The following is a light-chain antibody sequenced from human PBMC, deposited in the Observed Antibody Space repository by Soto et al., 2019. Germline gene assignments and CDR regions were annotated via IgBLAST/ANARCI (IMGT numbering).Light chain of an antibody. CDR3: QQYSPYSSMYT. J-gene: IGKJ2*01. V-gene: IGKV1-5*03. CDR2: KAS. Sequence: DIQMTQSPSSLSASVGDRVTITCRASQSISSYLNWYQQKPGKAPQLLIYKASSLESGVPSRFSGSGSGTEFTLTIRSLQPADFATYYCQQYSPYSSMYTFGQGTKLEIK. CDR1: QSISSY.